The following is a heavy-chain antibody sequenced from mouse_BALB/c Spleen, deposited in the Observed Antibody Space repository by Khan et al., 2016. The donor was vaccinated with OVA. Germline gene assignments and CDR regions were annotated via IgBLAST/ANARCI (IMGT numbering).Heavy chain of an antibody. CDR1: GYSFTVYY. D-gene: IGHD3-2*01. CDR3: DEGDKFCPN. J-gene: IGHJ3*01. Sequence: VQLQQSGPDLVKPGASVKISCKASGYSFTVYYMTWVKQSHGKSPEWIGRVNPNNGDTNYNQNFKGKAILTVDKSSNTAYMELRSLTSEDSAVFDGDEGDKFCPNWGQGTLVTVSA. CDR2: VNPNNGDT. V-gene: IGHV1-26*01.